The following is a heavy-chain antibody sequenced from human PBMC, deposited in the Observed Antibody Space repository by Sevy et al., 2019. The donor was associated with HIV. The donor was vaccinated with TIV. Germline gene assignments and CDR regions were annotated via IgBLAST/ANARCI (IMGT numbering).Heavy chain of an antibody. V-gene: IGHV3-30-3*01. D-gene: IGHD3-22*01. J-gene: IGHJ6*02. CDR1: GFTFSSYA. CDR2: ISYDGSNK. Sequence: GESLKISCAASGFTFSSYAMHWVRQAPGKGLEWVAVISYDGSNKYYSDSVKGRFTISRDNTKNTPYLQMNSLRAEDTAVYYCARDKGHTYYYDSSGYYVYYYYGMDVWGQGTTVTVSS. CDR3: ARDKGHTYYYDSSGYYVYYYYGMDV.